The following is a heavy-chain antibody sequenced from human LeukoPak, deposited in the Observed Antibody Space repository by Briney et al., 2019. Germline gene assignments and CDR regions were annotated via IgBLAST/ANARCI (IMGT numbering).Heavy chain of an antibody. V-gene: IGHV4-61*01. CDR3: ARDRSGSYNGDAFDI. D-gene: IGHD1-26*01. CDR1: GGSISSSSYY. CDR2: IYYSGST. J-gene: IGHJ3*02. Sequence: KSSETLSLTCTVSGGSISSSSYYWSWIRQPPGKGLEWIGYIYYSGSTNYNPSLKSRVTISVDTSKNQFSLKLSSVTAADTAVYYCARDRSGSYNGDAFDIWGQGTMVTVSS.